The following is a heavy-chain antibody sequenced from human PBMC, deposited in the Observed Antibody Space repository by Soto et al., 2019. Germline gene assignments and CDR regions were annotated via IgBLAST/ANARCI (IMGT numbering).Heavy chain of an antibody. CDR2: IYHSGST. Sequence: SETLSLTSAVAGGSISSGCYSWSSIRQPPGKGLEWIGYIYHSGSTYYNPSLKSRVTISVDTSKNQFSLKLSSVTAADTAVYYCARGRGYSYGELDPWGQGTLVTVSS. CDR3: ARGRGYSYGELDP. V-gene: IGHV4-30-2*01. D-gene: IGHD5-18*01. J-gene: IGHJ5*02. CDR1: GGSISSGCYS.